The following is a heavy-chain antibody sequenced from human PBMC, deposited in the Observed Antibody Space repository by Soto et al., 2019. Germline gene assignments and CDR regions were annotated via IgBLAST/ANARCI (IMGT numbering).Heavy chain of an antibody. CDR3: ARDEELVSRLKNYYYYYGMDV. CDR1: GFTFSSYW. CDR2: INSDGSST. Sequence: GGSLRLSCAASGFTFSSYWMHWVRQAPGKGLVWVSRINSDGSSTSYADSVKGRFTISRDNAKNTLYLQMNSLRAEDTAVDYCARDEELVSRLKNYYYYYGMDVWGQGTTVTVSS. D-gene: IGHD3-10*01. V-gene: IGHV3-74*01. J-gene: IGHJ6*02.